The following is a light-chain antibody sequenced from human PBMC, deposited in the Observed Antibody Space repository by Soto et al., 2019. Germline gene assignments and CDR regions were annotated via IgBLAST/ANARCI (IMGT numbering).Light chain of an antibody. J-gene: IGKJ2*01. CDR2: LGS. CDR1: QSLLHSNGYNY. V-gene: IGKV2-28*01. Sequence: DIVMTQSPLSLPVTPGEPASISCRSSQSLLHSNGYNYLDWYLQKPGQSPQLLIYLGSNRASGVPDRFSGSGSGTDFTLKISRVEAEDVRVYYCMQALQTPYTFGKGTKVDIK. CDR3: MQALQTPYT.